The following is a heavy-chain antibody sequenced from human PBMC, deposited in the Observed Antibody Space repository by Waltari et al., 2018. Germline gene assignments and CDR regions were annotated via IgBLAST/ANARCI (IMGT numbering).Heavy chain of an antibody. Sequence: QVQLVQTGAEVKKPGASVKVSCKTSGYTFTSYGISWVRQAPGQGLEWMGWISADNGDTNYAQKLQGRVTMTTDTSTSTAYMELRSLRFDDTAVYYCARDRHPMVGPWYYYYYMDVWGKGTTVTVSS. CDR3: ARDRHPMVGPWYYYYYMDV. D-gene: IGHD3-10*01. J-gene: IGHJ6*03. CDR1: GYTFTSYG. V-gene: IGHV1-18*01. CDR2: ISADNGDT.